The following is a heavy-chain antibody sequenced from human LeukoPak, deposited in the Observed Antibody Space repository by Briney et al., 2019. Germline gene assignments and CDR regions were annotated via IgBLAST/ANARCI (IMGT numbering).Heavy chain of an antibody. CDR1: GDTFTKYY. CDR3: ARDLVGATGYFDH. V-gene: IGHV1-46*01. J-gene: IGHJ4*02. CDR2: INPSGGGT. Sequence: GASVKVSCTASGDTFTKYYMHWVRQAPGQGLEWMGIINPSGGGTSYAQKFQGRVTMTRDTSTSTVYMELSSLRSEDTAVYYCARDLVGATGYFDHWGQGTLVTVSS. D-gene: IGHD1-26*01.